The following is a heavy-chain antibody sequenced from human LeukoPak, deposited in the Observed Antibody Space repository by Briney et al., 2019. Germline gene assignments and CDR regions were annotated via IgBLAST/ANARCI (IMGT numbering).Heavy chain of an antibody. Sequence: ASVKVSCKASGYTFTSYDIIWVRQASGQGLEWMGWINPNSGGTNYAQKFQGRVTMTRDTSISTAYMELSRLRSDDTAVYYCARGLGSYFDYYYYMDVWGKGTTVTVSS. J-gene: IGHJ6*03. D-gene: IGHD1-26*01. CDR1: GYTFTSYD. CDR2: INPNSGGT. CDR3: ARGLGSYFDYYYYMDV. V-gene: IGHV1-2*02.